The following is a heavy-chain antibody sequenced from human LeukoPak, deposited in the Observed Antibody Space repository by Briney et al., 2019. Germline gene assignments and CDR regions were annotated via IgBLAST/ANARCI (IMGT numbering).Heavy chain of an antibody. V-gene: IGHV4-34*01. J-gene: IGHJ4*02. D-gene: IGHD6-19*01. Sequence: SETLSLTCAVYGGSFSGYYWSWIRQPPGKGLEWIGEINHSGSTNYNPSLKSRVAISVDTSKNQFSLKLSSVTAADTAVYYCARRLETASGWYSNFDYWGQGTLVTVSS. CDR2: INHSGST. CDR1: GGSFSGYY. CDR3: ARRLETASGWYSNFDY.